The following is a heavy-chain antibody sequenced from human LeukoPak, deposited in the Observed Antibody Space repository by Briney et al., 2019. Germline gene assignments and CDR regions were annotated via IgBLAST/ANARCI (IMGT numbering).Heavy chain of an antibody. Sequence: RASVTVSFTASGNTFTIYYMHWVRQPHGQGLEWMGIINPSGGSTSYAQKFQGRVTMTRDTSTSTVYMELSSLRSDDTAVYYCARDILPSYSGYDRTLPDYWGQGTLVTVSS. CDR3: ARDILPSYSGYDRTLPDY. J-gene: IGHJ4*02. D-gene: IGHD5-12*01. CDR1: GNTFTIYY. CDR2: INPSGGST. V-gene: IGHV1-46*01.